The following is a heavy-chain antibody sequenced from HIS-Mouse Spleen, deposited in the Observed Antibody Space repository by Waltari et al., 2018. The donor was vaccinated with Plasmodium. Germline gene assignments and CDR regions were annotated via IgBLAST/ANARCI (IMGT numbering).Heavy chain of an antibody. J-gene: IGHJ3*02. CDR1: GFTFSSYD. D-gene: IGHD1-1*01. CDR2: IGTAGDT. V-gene: IGHV3-13*01. Sequence: EVQLVESGGGLVQPGGSLRLSCAASGFTFSSYDMNWVRQATGKGLEWVSAIGTAGDTYYPGSVKGRFTISRENAKNSLYLQMNSLRAGDTAVDYCARGRWNHAFDIWGQGTMVTVSS. CDR3: ARGRWNHAFDI.